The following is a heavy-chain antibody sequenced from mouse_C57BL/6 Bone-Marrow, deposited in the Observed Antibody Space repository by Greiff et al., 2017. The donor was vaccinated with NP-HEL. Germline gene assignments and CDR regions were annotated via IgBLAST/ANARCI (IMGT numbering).Heavy chain of an antibody. D-gene: IGHD2-1*01. CDR1: GYTFTSYG. CDR2: IYPRSGNT. Sequence: QVQLQQSGAELARPGASVKLSCKASGYTFTSYGISWVKQRTGQGLEWIGEIYPRSGNTYYTEKFKGKATLTADKSSSTAYMELRSLTAEDSAVYFCARGEWYHEGYWGQGTTLTVSS. V-gene: IGHV1-81*01. CDR3: ARGEWYHEGY. J-gene: IGHJ2*01.